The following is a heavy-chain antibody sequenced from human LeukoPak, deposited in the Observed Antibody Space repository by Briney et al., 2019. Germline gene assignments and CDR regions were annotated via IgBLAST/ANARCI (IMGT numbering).Heavy chain of an antibody. CDR2: ISYDGSNK. Sequence: PGGSLRLSCAASGFTFSSYAMHWVRQAPGKGLEWVAVISYDGSNKYYADSVKGRFTISRDNSKNTLYLQMNSLRAEDTAVYYCAREPKSDYDFWSGSLYYFDYWGQGTLVTVSS. V-gene: IGHV3-30-3*01. D-gene: IGHD3-3*01. CDR1: GFTFSSYA. J-gene: IGHJ4*02. CDR3: AREPKSDYDFWSGSLYYFDY.